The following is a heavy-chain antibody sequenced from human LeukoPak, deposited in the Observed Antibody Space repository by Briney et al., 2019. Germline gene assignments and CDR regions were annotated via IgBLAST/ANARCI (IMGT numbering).Heavy chain of an antibody. J-gene: IGHJ4*02. CDR1: GGTFSSYA. D-gene: IGHD3-10*01. Sequence: GASVKVSCKASGGTFSSYAISWVRQAPGQGLEWMGGIIPIFGTANYAQKFQGRVTITADESTSAAYMELSSLRSEDTAVYYCARDRGDYYGSGLVSWGQGTLVTVSS. V-gene: IGHV1-69*13. CDR3: ARDRGDYYGSGLVS. CDR2: IIPIFGTA.